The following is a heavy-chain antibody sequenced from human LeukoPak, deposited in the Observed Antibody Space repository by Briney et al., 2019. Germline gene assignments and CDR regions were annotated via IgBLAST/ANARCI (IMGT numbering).Heavy chain of an antibody. V-gene: IGHV4-34*01. Sequence: SETLSLTCAVHGGSFSNYYWTWIRRPPGKGLEWIGEIDHSGSSHYNPSLKSRVTISVDTSKNQLSLKLSSVTAADTAVYYCARGLEDRISIFGVVKFYYFDFWGQGTLVTVSS. CDR3: ARGLEDRISIFGVVKFYYFDF. J-gene: IGHJ4*02. D-gene: IGHD3-3*01. CDR2: IDHSGSS. CDR1: GGSFSNYY.